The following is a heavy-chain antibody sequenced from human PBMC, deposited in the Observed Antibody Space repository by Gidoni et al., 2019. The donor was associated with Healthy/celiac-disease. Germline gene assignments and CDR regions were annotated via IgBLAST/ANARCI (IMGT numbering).Heavy chain of an antibody. Sequence: EVQLVESGVGLVQPGRSLRLSCAASGFTFDDYAMHWVRQAPGKGVEWVSGISWNSGSIGYADSVKGRFTISRDNAKNSLYLQMNSLRAEDTALYYCAKDISHYYYYGMDVWGQGTTVTVSS. V-gene: IGHV3-9*01. CDR2: ISWNSGSI. CDR3: AKDISHYYYYGMDV. CDR1: GFTFDDYA. J-gene: IGHJ6*02.